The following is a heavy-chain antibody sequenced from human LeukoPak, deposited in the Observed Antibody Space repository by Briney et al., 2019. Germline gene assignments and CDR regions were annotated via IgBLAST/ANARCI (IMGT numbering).Heavy chain of an antibody. CDR1: GFTFGDYA. J-gene: IGHJ4*02. Sequence: PGGSLRLSCTASGFTFGDYAMSWIRQAPGKELEWVGFIRSKACGETADYAASVKGRFTISRDDSKAIAYLQMNSLKTEDTAVYHCTRDRGAYNLYDYWGQGTLVTVSS. D-gene: IGHD1-1*01. CDR3: TRDRGAYNLYDY. V-gene: IGHV3-49*03. CDR2: IRSKACGETA.